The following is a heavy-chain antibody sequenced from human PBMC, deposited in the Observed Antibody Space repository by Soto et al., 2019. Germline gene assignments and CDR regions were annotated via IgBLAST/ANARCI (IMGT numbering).Heavy chain of an antibody. CDR1: GFTFSSYA. CDR3: ARDLVGYCTNGVCERTLRRFDP. CDR2: ISSSSSTI. D-gene: IGHD2-8*01. Sequence: PGGSLRLSCAASGFTFSSYAMSWVRQAPGKGLEWVSAISSSSSTIYYADSVKGRFTISRDNAKNSLYLQMNSLRAEDTAVYYCARDLVGYCTNGVCERTLRRFDPWGQGTLVTVSS. V-gene: IGHV3-48*01. J-gene: IGHJ5*02.